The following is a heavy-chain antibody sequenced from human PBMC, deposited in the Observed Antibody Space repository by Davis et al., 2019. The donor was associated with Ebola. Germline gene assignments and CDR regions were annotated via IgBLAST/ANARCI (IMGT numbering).Heavy chain of an antibody. Sequence: MPSETLSLTCAVYGGSFSGYYWSWIRQPPGKGLEWIGDIYHSGSTNYNLSLKSRVTISEDTSKNQFSLKLSSVTAADTAVYYCARQGRYCISTSCYLYYYYGMDVWGQGTTVTVSS. CDR3: ARQGRYCISTSCYLYYYYGMDV. CDR1: GGSFSGYY. V-gene: IGHV4-59*08. J-gene: IGHJ6*02. CDR2: IYHSGST. D-gene: IGHD2-2*01.